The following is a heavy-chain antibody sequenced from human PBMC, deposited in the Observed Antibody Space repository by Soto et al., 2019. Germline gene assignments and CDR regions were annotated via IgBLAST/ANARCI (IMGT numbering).Heavy chain of an antibody. D-gene: IGHD1-26*01. CDR1: GYTLTSYG. V-gene: IGHV1-18*01. CDR2: ISAHNGNT. CDR3: ASSREGGSGRYFDY. J-gene: IGHJ4*02. Sequence: QVQLVQSGAEVRKPGASVKVSCKASGYTLTSYGLTWVRQAPGQGLEWLGWISAHNGNTNYAQKLQGRVTMTTDTSTSTAYMELRSLRSDDTAVYYCASSREGGSGRYFDYWGQRTLVTVSS.